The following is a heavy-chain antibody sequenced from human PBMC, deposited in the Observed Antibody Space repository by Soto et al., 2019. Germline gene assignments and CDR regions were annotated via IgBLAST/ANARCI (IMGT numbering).Heavy chain of an antibody. CDR3: AKDHYDTLTGYYGPDY. CDR1: GFTFSNNG. V-gene: IGHV3-30*18. D-gene: IGHD3-9*01. J-gene: IGHJ4*02. CDR2: ISYDGSKK. Sequence: QVQLVESGGGVVQPGRSLRLSCAASGFTFSNNGIHWVRQAPGKGLEWVAVISYDGSKKYYADSVKGRFTISRDNSKNTLYLQMNSLRAEDTAVYYCAKDHYDTLTGYYGPDYWGQGTLVTVSS.